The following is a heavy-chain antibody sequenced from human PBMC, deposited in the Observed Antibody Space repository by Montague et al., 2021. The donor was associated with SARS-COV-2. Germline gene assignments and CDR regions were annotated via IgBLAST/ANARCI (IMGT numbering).Heavy chain of an antibody. CDR1: GASISQAFW. Sequence: SETLSLTCAVSGASISQAFWWSWVRQPPGKGLEWIAETHHTGGTNYNPSLASRVTISLDYSNNQVSLMLSSVTAADTAMYYCASHPVWQQLTTWGQGTLVNVSP. D-gene: IGHD6-13*01. CDR2: THHTGGT. V-gene: IGHV4-4*02. CDR3: ASHPVWQQLTT. J-gene: IGHJ5*02.